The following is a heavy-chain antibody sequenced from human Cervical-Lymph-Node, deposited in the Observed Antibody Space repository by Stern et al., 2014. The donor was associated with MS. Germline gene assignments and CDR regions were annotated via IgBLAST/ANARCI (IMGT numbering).Heavy chain of an antibody. J-gene: IGHJ3*02. CDR1: GFTFSRYG. CDR3: ARDETPMAPGGFDI. CDR2: SWYDGTNE. D-gene: IGHD5-18*01. V-gene: IGHV3-33*01. Sequence: VQLVESGGGVVQPGRSLRLSCATSGFTFSRYGMHWVRQAPGKGLEWVAVSWYDGTNEYYADSVKGRFTISRDNPNNTLYLQMNSLRAEDTAVYFCARDETPMAPGGFDIWGRGTMVTVSS.